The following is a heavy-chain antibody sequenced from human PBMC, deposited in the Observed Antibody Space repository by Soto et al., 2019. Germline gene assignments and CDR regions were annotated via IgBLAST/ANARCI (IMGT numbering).Heavy chain of an antibody. J-gene: IGHJ6*03. CDR3: ARLGGDFWSGYFQYYYYYYMDV. D-gene: IGHD3-3*01. CDR1: GGSISSSSYY. V-gene: IGHV4-39*01. Sequence: QLLESGPGLVKPSETLSLTCTVSGGSISSSSYYWGWIRQPPGKGLEWIGSIYYSGSTYYNPSLKSRVTISVDTSKNQFSLKLSSVTAADTAVYYCARLGGDFWSGYFQYYYYYYMDVWGKGTTVTVSS. CDR2: IYYSGST.